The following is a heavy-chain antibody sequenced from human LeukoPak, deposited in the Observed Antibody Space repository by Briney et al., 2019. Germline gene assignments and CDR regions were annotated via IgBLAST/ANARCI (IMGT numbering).Heavy chain of an antibody. CDR2: IYTSGST. CDR1: GGSISSGSYY. CDR3: ARGLTMVRGGNYYYMDV. Sequence: SQTLSLTCTVSGGSISSGSYYWSWIRQPAGKGLEWIGRIYTSGSTNYNPSLKSRVTISVDASKNQFSLKLSSVTAADTAVYYCARGLTMVRGGNYYYMDVWGKGTTVTVSS. V-gene: IGHV4-61*02. J-gene: IGHJ6*03. D-gene: IGHD3-10*01.